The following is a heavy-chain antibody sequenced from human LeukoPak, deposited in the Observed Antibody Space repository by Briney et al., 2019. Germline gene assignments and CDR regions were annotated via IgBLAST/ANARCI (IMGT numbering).Heavy chain of an antibody. V-gene: IGHV3-7*01. J-gene: IGHJ4*02. CDR3: ARDTFYDFWSGYYSGGLDY. Sequence: GGSLRLSCAASGFTFSNYGMHWVRQAPGKGLEWVANIKQDGSEKYYVDSVKGRFTISRDNAKNSLYLQMNSLRAEDTAVYYCARDTFYDFWSGYYSGGLDYWGQGTLVTVSS. CDR1: GFTFSNYG. CDR2: IKQDGSEK. D-gene: IGHD3-3*01.